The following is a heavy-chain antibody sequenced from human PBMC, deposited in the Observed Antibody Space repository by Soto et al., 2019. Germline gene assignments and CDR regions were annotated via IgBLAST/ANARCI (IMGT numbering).Heavy chain of an antibody. V-gene: IGHV2-70*11. Sequence: SGPTLVNPTQTLTLTCTFSGFSLSTSGMCVSWIRQPPGKALEWLARIDWDDDKYYSTSLKTRLTISKDTSKNQVVLTMTNMDPVDTATYYCARSTIFGVEYGMDVWGQGTTVTVSS. CDR2: IDWDDDK. CDR1: GFSLSTSGMC. J-gene: IGHJ6*02. CDR3: ARSTIFGVEYGMDV. D-gene: IGHD3-3*01.